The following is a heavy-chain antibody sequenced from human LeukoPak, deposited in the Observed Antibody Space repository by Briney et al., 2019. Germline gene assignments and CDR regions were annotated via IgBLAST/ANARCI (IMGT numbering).Heavy chain of an antibody. CDR2: ISYDGSNK. V-gene: IGHV3-30-3*01. J-gene: IGHJ4*02. D-gene: IGHD3-22*01. CDR3: ARDGDSSGYCDY. Sequence: PGGSLRLSCAASGFTFSSYAMHWVRQAPGKGLEWVAVISYDGSNKYYADSVKGRFTISRDNAENSLYLQMNNLRAEDTAVYYCARDGDSSGYCDYWGQGTLVTVSS. CDR1: GFTFSSYA.